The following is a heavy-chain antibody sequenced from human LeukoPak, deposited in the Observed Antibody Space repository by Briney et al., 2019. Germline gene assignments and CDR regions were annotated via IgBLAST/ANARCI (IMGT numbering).Heavy chain of an antibody. Sequence: GASVNVSCKASVYTSTVYYTHWVRHAPGQGLEWMGWINPNSGGTNHAQKFQCRVTMTRDTSISTAYMELSRLRSDDTAVYYCARGPEGPTNDFDYWGQGTLVTVSS. CDR3: ARGPEGPTNDFDY. D-gene: IGHD1-14*01. J-gene: IGHJ4*02. CDR1: VYTSTVYY. V-gene: IGHV1-2*02. CDR2: INPNSGGT.